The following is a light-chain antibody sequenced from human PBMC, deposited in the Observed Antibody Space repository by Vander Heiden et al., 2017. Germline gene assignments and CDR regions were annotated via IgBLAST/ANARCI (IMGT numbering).Light chain of an antibody. CDR3: ATWDVTLTGYWV. Sequence: QSVLTPPPSASGTPGQRVTIPCSGSSSNIGSHNVNWYQQLSGRAPKLLIHSNNQRPSGVPDRFSGSRSGTSASLAISGLQSEDESVYYCATWDVTLTGYWVFGGGTKLTVL. J-gene: IGLJ3*02. CDR1: SSNIGSHN. CDR2: SNN. V-gene: IGLV1-44*01.